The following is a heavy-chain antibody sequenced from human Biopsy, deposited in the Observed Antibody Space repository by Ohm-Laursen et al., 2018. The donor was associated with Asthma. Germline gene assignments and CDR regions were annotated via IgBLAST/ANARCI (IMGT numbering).Heavy chain of an antibody. CDR2: IYSGGTS. Sequence: SLRLSCTASGFAVSRDYMFWVRQAPGKGLEWVSVIYSGGTSHTADSVRGRFTISRDYSKNTLYLQMHSLRAEDTAVYYCARGDSSNRSHYYFDYWGQGTLVTVSS. CDR1: GFAVSRDY. CDR3: ARGDSSNRSHYYFDY. D-gene: IGHD3-22*01. V-gene: IGHV3-53*01. J-gene: IGHJ4*02.